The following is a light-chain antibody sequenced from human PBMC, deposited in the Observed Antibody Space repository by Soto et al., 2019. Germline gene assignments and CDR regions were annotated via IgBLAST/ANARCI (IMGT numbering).Light chain of an antibody. J-gene: IGKJ2*01. CDR3: QHYSSYYT. CDR1: QSLRSGD. Sequence: PGESATLSRRASQSLRSGDLACDQQIPGLAPGLLIYGASSRATGIPDGFSGSGSGTDFNLTISSLQPDDFASYYCQHYSSYYTFGQGTKLEIK. CDR2: GAS. V-gene: IGKV3-20*01.